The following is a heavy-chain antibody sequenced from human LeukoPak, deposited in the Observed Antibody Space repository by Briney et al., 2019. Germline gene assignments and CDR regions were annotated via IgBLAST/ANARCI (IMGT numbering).Heavy chain of an antibody. J-gene: IGHJ4*02. CDR3: ARNVEHYDSSGYYY. Sequence: GGSLRLSCAASGFTFDDYGMSWVRQAPGKGLEWVSGINWNGGSTGYADSVKGRFTISRDNAKNSLYLQMNSLRAEDTALYYCARNVEHYDSSGYYYWGREPWSPSPQ. CDR1: GFTFDDYG. V-gene: IGHV3-20*04. D-gene: IGHD3-22*01. CDR2: INWNGGST.